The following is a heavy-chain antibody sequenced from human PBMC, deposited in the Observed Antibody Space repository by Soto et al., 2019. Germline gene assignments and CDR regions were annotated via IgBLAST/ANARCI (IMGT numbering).Heavy chain of an antibody. Sequence: ASVKVSCKASGYTFTGYYMHWVRQAPGQGLEWMGWINPNSGGTNYAQKFQGRVTMTRDTSISTAYMELSRLRSDDTAVYYCATPYCTNGVCFKYYFDYWGQGTLVTVSS. J-gene: IGHJ4*02. V-gene: IGHV1-2*02. CDR2: INPNSGGT. D-gene: IGHD2-8*01. CDR3: ATPYCTNGVCFKYYFDY. CDR1: GYTFTGYY.